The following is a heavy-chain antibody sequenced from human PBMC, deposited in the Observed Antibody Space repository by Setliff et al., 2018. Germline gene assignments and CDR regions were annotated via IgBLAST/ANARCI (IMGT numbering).Heavy chain of an antibody. CDR2: FYHSGSM. V-gene: IGHV4-4*09. D-gene: IGHD3-10*01. CDR1: GGSISSSY. J-gene: IGHJ6*03. Sequence: SETLSLTCTVSGGSISSSYWSWIRQPPGKGLERIGYFYHSGSMNYNPSLKGRVTMSVDTSNNQLSLKLTSVSAADTAVYYCARAYYYGSGNSHKYYMDVWGKGTAVTVSS. CDR3: ARAYYYGSGNSHKYYMDV.